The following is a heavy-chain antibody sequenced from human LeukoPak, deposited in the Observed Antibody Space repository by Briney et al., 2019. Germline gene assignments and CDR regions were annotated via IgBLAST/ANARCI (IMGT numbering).Heavy chain of an antibody. V-gene: IGHV1-46*01. Sequence: ASVKVSCKASGYTFTNYYMHWVRQAPGQGLEWMGIINPSGGSTSYAQKFQGRVTMTRDTSISTAYMELSSLSSDDTAMYYCARAPSPGAIEGVDPWGQGTLVTVSS. CDR3: ARAPSPGAIEGVDP. CDR1: GYTFTNYY. J-gene: IGHJ5*02. CDR2: INPSGGST. D-gene: IGHD2-2*01.